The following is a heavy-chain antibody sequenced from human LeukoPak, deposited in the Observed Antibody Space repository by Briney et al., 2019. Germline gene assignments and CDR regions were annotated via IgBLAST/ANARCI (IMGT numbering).Heavy chain of an antibody. V-gene: IGHV4-34*01. D-gene: IGHD1-1*01. CDR2: INHSRST. Sequence: MPSETLSLTCGVYGGSFSGYYWSWIRQPPGKGLEWIGEINHSRSTNYNPSLKSRVTISLDTSKNQFSLKLSSVTAADTAVYYCARVSWFPGTSYYYMDVWGKGTTVTVSS. J-gene: IGHJ6*03. CDR3: ARVSWFPGTSYYYMDV. CDR1: GGSFSGYY.